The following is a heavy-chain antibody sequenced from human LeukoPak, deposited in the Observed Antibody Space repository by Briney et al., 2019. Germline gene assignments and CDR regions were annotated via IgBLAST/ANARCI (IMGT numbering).Heavy chain of an antibody. D-gene: IGHD6-19*01. CDR1: GGSFSGYY. Sequence: SETLSLTCAVYGGSFSGYYWSWIRQPPGKGLEWIGEINHSGSTNYNPSLKSRVTISVDTSKNQFSLKLSSVTAADTAVYYCARSKGQWLPDYWGQGTLVTVSS. CDR3: ARSKGQWLPDY. CDR2: INHSGST. V-gene: IGHV4-34*01. J-gene: IGHJ4*02.